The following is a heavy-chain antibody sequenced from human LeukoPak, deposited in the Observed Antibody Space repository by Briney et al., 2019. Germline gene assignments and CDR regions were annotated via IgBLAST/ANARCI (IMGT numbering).Heavy chain of an antibody. J-gene: IGHJ4*02. V-gene: IGHV3-15*01. CDR1: GFTFSNVW. D-gene: IGHD3-10*01. Sequence: GGSLRLSCAASGFTFSNVWMSWVRQAPGKGLEWVGRIKSKTDGGTTDYAAPVKGRFTISRDDSRNTLYLQMNSLTTEDTAMYYCATDIPRGVRGANNYWGQGTLVTVSS. CDR2: IKSKTDGGTT. CDR3: ATDIPRGVRGANNY.